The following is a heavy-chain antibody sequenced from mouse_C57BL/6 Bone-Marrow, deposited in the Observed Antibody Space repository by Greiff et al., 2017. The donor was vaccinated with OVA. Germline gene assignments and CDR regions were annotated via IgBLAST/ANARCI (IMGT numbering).Heavy chain of an antibody. J-gene: IGHJ1*03. V-gene: IGHV10-1*01. CDR3: VRNYGGYFDV. CDR2: IRSKSNNYAT. Sequence: EVHLVEPGGGLVQPKGSLKLSCAASGFSFNTYAMNWVRQAPGKGLEWVARIRSKSNNYATYYADSVKDRFTISRDDSESMLYLQMNNLKTEDTAMYYCVRNYGGYFDVWGTGTTVTVSS. CDR1: GFSFNTYA. D-gene: IGHD1-1*01.